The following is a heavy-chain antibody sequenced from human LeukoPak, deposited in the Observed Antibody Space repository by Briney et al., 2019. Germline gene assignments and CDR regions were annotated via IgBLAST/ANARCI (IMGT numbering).Heavy chain of an antibody. CDR2: INHSGST. CDR1: GGSFSGYY. V-gene: IGHV4-34*01. Sequence: SETLSLTCAVYGGSFSGYYWSWIRQPPGKGLEWIGEINHSGSTNYNPSLKSRVTISVDTSKNQFSLNQSSVTAADTAVYCCAGGRRYYGSGSYHPPYNWFDPWGQGTLVTVSS. D-gene: IGHD3-10*01. CDR3: AGGRRYYGSGSYHPPYNWFDP. J-gene: IGHJ5*02.